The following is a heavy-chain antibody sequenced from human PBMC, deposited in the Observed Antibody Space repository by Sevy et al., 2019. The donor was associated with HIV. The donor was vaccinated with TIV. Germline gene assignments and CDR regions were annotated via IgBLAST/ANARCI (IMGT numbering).Heavy chain of an antibody. Sequence: GGSLRLSCAASGFTFSSYGMHWVRQAPGKGLEWVAVISYDGSNKYYADSVKGRFTISRDNSKNTLYLQMNSLRAEDKAGYYCAKDEGTMVRGVQLVVTAIPRGGGMDVWGQGTTVTVSS. CDR1: GFTFSSYG. CDR2: ISYDGSNK. J-gene: IGHJ6*02. D-gene: IGHD3-10*01. V-gene: IGHV3-30*18. CDR3: AKDEGTMVRGVQLVVTAIPRGGGMDV.